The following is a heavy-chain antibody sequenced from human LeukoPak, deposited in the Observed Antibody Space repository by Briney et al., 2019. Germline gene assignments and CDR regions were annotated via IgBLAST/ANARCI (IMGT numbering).Heavy chain of an antibody. CDR3: VKGSSSSRPYYFDY. J-gene: IGHJ4*02. CDR1: GFTFRNYA. Sequence: GGSLRLSCAASGFTFRNYAMSWVRQAPGKGLEWVSAISGGSTYYADSVKGRCTISRDNSKNTMYLQMNSLSAEDTAIYYCVKGSSSSRPYYFDYWGQGTLVTVSS. CDR2: ISGGST. V-gene: IGHV3-23*01. D-gene: IGHD2-2*01.